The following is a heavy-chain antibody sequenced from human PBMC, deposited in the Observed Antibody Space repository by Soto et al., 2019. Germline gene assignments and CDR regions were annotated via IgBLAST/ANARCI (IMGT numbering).Heavy chain of an antibody. CDR3: AKGYGSGSSFC. CDR2: ISGSGAST. J-gene: IGHJ4*02. D-gene: IGHD3-10*01. CDR1: GFTFDSHA. V-gene: IGHV3-23*01. Sequence: EVQLLESGGGLVQPGGSLRLSCAASGFTFDSHAMNWVRQAPGKGLEWVSAISGSGASTYYADSVKGRFTISRDNYKNTLYLQMNSLRAEDTAVYYCAKGYGSGSSFCWGQGTLVTVSS.